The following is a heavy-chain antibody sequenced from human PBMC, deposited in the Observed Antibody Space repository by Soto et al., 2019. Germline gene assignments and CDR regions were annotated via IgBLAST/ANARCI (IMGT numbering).Heavy chain of an antibody. CDR2: IHSSGST. CDR3: AGDQGVAAAGITWFDP. J-gene: IGHJ5*02. Sequence: SETLSLTCTVSGASMDSYHWSWIRQPAGKGLEWIGHIHSSGSTNYNPSLKSRVTMSVDTSKNQFSLRLMSLTAADTAVYYCAGDQGVAAAGITWFDPWGQGSLVTVSS. V-gene: IGHV4-4*07. CDR1: GASMDSYH. D-gene: IGHD6-13*01.